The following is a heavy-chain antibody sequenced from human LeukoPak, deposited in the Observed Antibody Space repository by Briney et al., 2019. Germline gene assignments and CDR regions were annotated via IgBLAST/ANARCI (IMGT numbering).Heavy chain of an antibody. CDR1: GYTFTSYG. J-gene: IGHJ4*02. D-gene: IGHD3-10*02. V-gene: IGHV1-18*01. CDR2: ISAYNGNT. CDR3: ARPGVVRGVIPYYFDY. Sequence: ASVKVSCKASGYTFTSYGISWVRQAPGQGLEWMGWISAYNGNTNYAQKLQGRVTMTTDTSTSTAYMELRGLRSDDTAVYYCARPGVVRGVIPYYFDYWGQGTLVTVSS.